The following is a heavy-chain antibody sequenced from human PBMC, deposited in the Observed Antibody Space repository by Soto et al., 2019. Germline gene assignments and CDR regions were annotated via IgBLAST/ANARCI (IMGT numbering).Heavy chain of an antibody. Sequence: ASVKVSCKASGYTFTNYGVSWLRQAPGQGLEWMGWIGGYKGNKNYAQKLQGRVTLTTDTSTSTAYMELRSLRSDDTAVYYCAPHTLDTGMPSGYWGQGTLVTVSS. V-gene: IGHV1-18*01. CDR1: GYTFTNYG. D-gene: IGHD5-18*01. CDR3: APHTLDTGMPSGY. J-gene: IGHJ4*02. CDR2: IGGYKGNK.